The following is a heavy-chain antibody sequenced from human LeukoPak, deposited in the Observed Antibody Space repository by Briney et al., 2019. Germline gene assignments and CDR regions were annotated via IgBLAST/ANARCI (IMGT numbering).Heavy chain of an antibody. CDR1: GFTFSSYS. D-gene: IGHD2-2*01. Sequence: GGSLRLSCAASGFTFSSYSMNWVRQAPGKGLEWVSSISSSSSYIYYADSVKGRFTISRDNAKNSLYLQMNSLRPEDTAVYYCARGDVVVVSWFDPWGQGTLVTVSS. CDR2: ISSSSSYI. CDR3: ARGDVVVVSWFDP. V-gene: IGHV3-21*01. J-gene: IGHJ5*02.